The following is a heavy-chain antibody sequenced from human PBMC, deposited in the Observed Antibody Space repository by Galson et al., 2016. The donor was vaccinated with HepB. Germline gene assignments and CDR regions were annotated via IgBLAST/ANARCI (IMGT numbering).Heavy chain of an antibody. CDR1: GGTFNSYA. CDR2: IIPISGTT. V-gene: IGHV1-69*13. CDR3: ATWFWVRDGYLEDY. D-gene: IGHD5-24*01. Sequence: SVKVSCKASGGTFNSYAISWVRQAPGQGLEWMGGIIPISGTTHFAQKFQVRVTITADESTSTAYMELSSLRSEDTAVYYCATWFWVRDGYLEDYWGQGTLVTVSS. J-gene: IGHJ4*02.